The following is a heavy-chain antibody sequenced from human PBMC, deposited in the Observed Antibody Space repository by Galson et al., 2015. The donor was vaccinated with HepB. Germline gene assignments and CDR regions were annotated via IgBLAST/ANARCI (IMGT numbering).Heavy chain of an antibody. V-gene: IGHV3-74*01. D-gene: IGHD2-2*01. J-gene: IGHJ3*02. CDR2: INSDGSST. CDR1: GFTFSSDW. CDR3: ARETEDIVVVPAASGGGAFDI. Sequence: SLRLSCAASGFTFSSDWMHWVRQAPGKGLVWVSRINSDGSSTRYADSVKGRFTISRDNAKNTLYLQMNSLRAEDTAVYYCARETEDIVVVPAASGGGAFDIWGQGTMVTVSS.